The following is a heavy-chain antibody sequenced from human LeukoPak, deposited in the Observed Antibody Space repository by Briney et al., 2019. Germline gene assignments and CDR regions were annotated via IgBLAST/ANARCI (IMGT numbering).Heavy chain of an antibody. CDR3: ARGGITMVRGVTTQNYYYGMDV. V-gene: IGHV1-3*01. J-gene: IGHJ6*02. Sequence: ASVKVSCKASGYTFTSYAMHWVRQAPGQRLEWMGWINAGNGNTKYSQKFQGRVTITRDTSASTAYMELSSLRSEDTAVYYCARGGITMVRGVTTQNYYYGMDVWGQGTTVTVSS. CDR2: INAGNGNT. CDR1: GYTFTSYA. D-gene: IGHD3-10*01.